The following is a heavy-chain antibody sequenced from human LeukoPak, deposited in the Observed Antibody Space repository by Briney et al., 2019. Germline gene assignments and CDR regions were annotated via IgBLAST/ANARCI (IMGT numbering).Heavy chain of an antibody. J-gene: IGHJ4*02. CDR2: INAGSGNT. V-gene: IGHV1-3*01. CDR1: GYTFTSYA. D-gene: IGHD6-19*01. Sequence: ASVKVSCKASGYTFTSYAMHWVRQAPGQRLEWMGWINAGSGNTKYSQKFQGRVTITRNTSISTAYMELSSLRSEDTAVYYCARDLSSGWYYYFDYWGQGTLVTVSS. CDR3: ARDLSSGWYYYFDY.